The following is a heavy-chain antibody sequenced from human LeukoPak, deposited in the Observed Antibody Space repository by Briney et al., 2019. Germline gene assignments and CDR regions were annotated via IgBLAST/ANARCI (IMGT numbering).Heavy chain of an antibody. V-gene: IGHV3-23*01. CDR2: ISGSGGST. D-gene: IGHD2-2*01. Sequence: GGSLRLSCAASGFTFSSYAMSWVRQAPGKGLEWVSAISGSGGSTYYADSVKGRFTISRDNSKNTLYLQMNSLRAEDTAVYYCAKDRPTFVVPATKGAFDIWGQGTMVTVSS. CDR3: AKDRPTFVVPATKGAFDI. CDR1: GFTFSSYA. J-gene: IGHJ3*02.